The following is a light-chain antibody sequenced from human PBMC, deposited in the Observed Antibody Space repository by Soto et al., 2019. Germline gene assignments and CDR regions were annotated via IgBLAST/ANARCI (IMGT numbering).Light chain of an antibody. CDR3: FSYTTSSTLV. V-gene: IGLV2-14*01. CDR1: SSDVGGYNY. Sequence: QSALTLRASVSGSPGQSITISCTGTSSDVGGYNYVSWYQQHPAKAPKLMIYEVSNRPSGVSHRFSGSKSGNTASLTISGLQAEDDADYYCFSYTTSSTLVFGAGTKLTVL. J-gene: IGLJ3*02. CDR2: EVS.